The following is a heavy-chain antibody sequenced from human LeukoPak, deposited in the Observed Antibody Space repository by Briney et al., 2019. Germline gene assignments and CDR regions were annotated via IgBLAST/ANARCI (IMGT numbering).Heavy chain of an antibody. J-gene: IGHJ4*02. CDR3: GRQLLVSPLFDY. CDR1: GGSLSGSY. D-gene: IGHD6-19*01. CDR2: INHSGST. Sequence: PSETLSLTCTVYGGSLSGSYWSWIRQPPGKGLEWIGEINHSGSTNYNPSLKSRVTISVDTSKNQLSLKLSSMTAADTAVYYVGRQLLVSPLFDYWGQGTLVTVSS. V-gene: IGHV4-34*01.